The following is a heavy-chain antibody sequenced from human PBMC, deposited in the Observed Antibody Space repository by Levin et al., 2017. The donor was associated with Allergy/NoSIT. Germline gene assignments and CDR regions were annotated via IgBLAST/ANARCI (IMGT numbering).Heavy chain of an antibody. Sequence: GESLKISCAASGFTFSSYSMNWVRQAPGKGLEWVSYISSSSGSTYYADPVKGRFTISRDNAKNSLYLQMNSLRDEDKAVYYCAREGASGSYFNMWGQGTLVTVSS. V-gene: IGHV3-48*02. CDR1: GFTFSSYS. CDR2: ISSSSGST. D-gene: IGHD3-10*01. CDR3: AREGASGSYFNM. J-gene: IGHJ4*02.